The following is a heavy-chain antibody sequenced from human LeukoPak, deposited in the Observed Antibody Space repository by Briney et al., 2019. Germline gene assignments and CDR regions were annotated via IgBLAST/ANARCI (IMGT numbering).Heavy chain of an antibody. Sequence: GGSLRLSCAASGFILSGYSMNWVRQAPGKGLEWVSHISSSRDTIYYADSVKGRFTLSRDNAKNTLYLQMNSLRAEDTAVYYCVRTYDENPLGWFDPWGQGTLVTVSS. V-gene: IGHV3-48*04. J-gene: IGHJ5*02. CDR1: GFILSGYS. CDR2: ISSSRDTI. CDR3: VRTYDENPLGWFDP. D-gene: IGHD5-12*01.